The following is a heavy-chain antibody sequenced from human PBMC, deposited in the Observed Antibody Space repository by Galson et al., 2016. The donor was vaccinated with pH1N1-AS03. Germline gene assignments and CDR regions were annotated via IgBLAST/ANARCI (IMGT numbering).Heavy chain of an antibody. J-gene: IGHJ4*02. CDR1: GFIFSSYC. CDR2: IWFDGNDK. Sequence: LRLSCAASGFIFSSYCMYWARQAPGKGLEWVAVIWFDGNDKYYADSVKGRFTISRDNSKNTLYLQMNSLRAEDTAVYYCAKMEGSNNFYYFDYWGQGTPVTVSS. D-gene: IGHD1-20*01. CDR3: AKMEGSNNFYYFDY. V-gene: IGHV3-33*06.